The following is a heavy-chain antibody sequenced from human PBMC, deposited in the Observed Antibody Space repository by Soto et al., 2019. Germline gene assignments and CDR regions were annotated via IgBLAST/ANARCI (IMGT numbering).Heavy chain of an antibody. Sequence: EVQLVESGGGLVQPGGSLRLSCAASGFTVSSNYMSWVRQAPGKGLEWVSVIYSGGSTYYADSVKGRFTISRDNSKNTLYLQMNSLRAEDTAVYYCAREIYSSSSLFNYYYYCMDVWGKGTTVTVSS. CDR3: AREIYSSSSLFNYYYYCMDV. V-gene: IGHV3-66*01. D-gene: IGHD6-6*01. J-gene: IGHJ6*03. CDR2: IYSGGST. CDR1: GFTVSSNY.